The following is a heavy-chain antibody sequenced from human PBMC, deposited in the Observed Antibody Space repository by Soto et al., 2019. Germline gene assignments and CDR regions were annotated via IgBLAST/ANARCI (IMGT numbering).Heavy chain of an antibody. CDR2: IYYSGST. V-gene: IGHV4-31*02. CDR1: GGSISSGGYY. Sequence: LCGGSISSGGYYWRWIRQHPGKGLEWIGYIYYSGSTYYNPSLKSRVTISVDTSKNQFSLKLSSVTAADTAVYYCARSLPPRPYYYYYYYMDVWGKGTTVTVSS. J-gene: IGHJ6*03. D-gene: IGHD3-10*01. CDR3: ARSLPPRPYYYYYYYMDV.